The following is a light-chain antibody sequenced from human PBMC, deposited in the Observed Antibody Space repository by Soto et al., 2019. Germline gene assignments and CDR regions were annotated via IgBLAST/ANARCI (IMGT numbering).Light chain of an antibody. CDR1: QGISTY. J-gene: IGKJ2*01. CDR2: AAS. Sequence: DIQMTQSPSSLSASVGDRVTITCRASQGISTYLIWYQQRQGKAPKLLMYAASNLVSGVPSRFNGSGSGTEFTLTISSLQPEDFATYYCQQSYRTPYTFGQGTKLETK. V-gene: IGKV1-39*01. CDR3: QQSYRTPYT.